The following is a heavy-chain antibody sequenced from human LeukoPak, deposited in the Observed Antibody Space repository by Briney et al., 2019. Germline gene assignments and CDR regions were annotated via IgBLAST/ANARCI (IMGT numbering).Heavy chain of an antibody. CDR2: ISYDGSNK. J-gene: IGHJ6*02. Sequence: GGSLRLSCAASGFIFSSNGMNWVRQAPGKGLEWVAVISYDGSNKYYADSVKGRFTISRDNSKNTLYLQMNSLRAEDTAVYYCARDVLGYCSGTSCYAGLIYYGMDVWGQGTTVTVSS. V-gene: IGHV3-30*03. CDR3: ARDVLGYCSGTSCYAGLIYYGMDV. D-gene: IGHD2-2*01. CDR1: GFIFSSNG.